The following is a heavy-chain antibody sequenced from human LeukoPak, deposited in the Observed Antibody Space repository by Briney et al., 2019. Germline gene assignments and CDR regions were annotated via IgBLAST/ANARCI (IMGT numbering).Heavy chain of an antibody. D-gene: IGHD1-26*01. CDR2: SYYNGRT. CDR1: VGSIRPSSYS. J-gene: IGHJ4*02. Sequence: SETLSLTCTVSVGSIRPSSYSWGWIRLPPGNGLEWIGSSYYNGRTYYNPSRRTGVTISVDTSKKQFSLNLSCGTAADTAVYYCARLEGARGRYWGQGTLVTVSS. V-gene: IGHV4-39*01. CDR3: ARLEGARGRY.